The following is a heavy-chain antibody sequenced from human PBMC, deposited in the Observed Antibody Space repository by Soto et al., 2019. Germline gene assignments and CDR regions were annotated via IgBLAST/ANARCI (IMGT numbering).Heavy chain of an antibody. CDR1: GFTFSNAW. V-gene: IGHV3-15*07. Sequence: GGSLRLSCAASGFTFSNAWMNWVRQAPGKGLEWVGRIKSKNDGGTTDYAAPVKGRFTISRDDSKNTLYLQMNSLKTEDTAVYYCTTDLSEGTSWDYYYYYGMDVWGQGTTVTVSS. CDR3: TTDLSEGTSWDYYYYYGMDV. D-gene: IGHD2-2*01. CDR2: IKSKNDGGTT. J-gene: IGHJ6*02.